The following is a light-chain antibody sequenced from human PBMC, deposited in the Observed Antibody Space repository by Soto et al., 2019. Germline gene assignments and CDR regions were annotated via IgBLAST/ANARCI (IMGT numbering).Light chain of an antibody. V-gene: IGKV3-11*01. CDR2: DAS. Sequence: EIVLTQSPATLSLSPGERATLSCRASQSISSFLAWYQQKPGQAPRLLIYDASNRATGIPARFSGSGSGTDLTLTISSLEPEDFAVYYCQQRSNFLTFGGGTKV. CDR1: QSISSF. CDR3: QQRSNFLT. J-gene: IGKJ4*01.